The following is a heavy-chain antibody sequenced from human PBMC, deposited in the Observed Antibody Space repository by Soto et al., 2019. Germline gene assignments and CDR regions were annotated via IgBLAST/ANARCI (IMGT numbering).Heavy chain of an antibody. V-gene: IGHV1-69*13. CDR2: IIPIFGTA. CDR1: GGTFSSYA. Sequence: VKVSCKASGGTFSSYAISWVRQAPGQGLEWIGGIIPIFGTANYAQKFQGRVTITADESTSTAYMELSSLRSEDTAVYYCARDPDSSGYDPGWFDPWGQGTLVTVSS. D-gene: IGHD3-22*01. CDR3: ARDPDSSGYDPGWFDP. J-gene: IGHJ5*02.